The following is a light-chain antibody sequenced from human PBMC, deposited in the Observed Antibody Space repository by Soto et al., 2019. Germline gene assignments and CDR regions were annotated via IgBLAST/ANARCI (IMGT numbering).Light chain of an antibody. CDR1: QDIRND. V-gene: IGKV1-17*01. CDR2: AAY. CDR3: QKRYSTPPLN. J-gene: IGKJ4*01. Sequence: DMESTQSQCSLSASVVDRVTITCSASQDIRNDLGWYQQKPGKAPKRLLYAAYTLQSGVPPRFSGSGSGTDFTLTIRSLKPEDFATYYCQKRYSTPPLNCGGGTKGAIK.